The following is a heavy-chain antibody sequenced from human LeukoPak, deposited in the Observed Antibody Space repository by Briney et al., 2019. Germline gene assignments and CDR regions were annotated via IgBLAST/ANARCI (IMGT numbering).Heavy chain of an antibody. CDR2: ISGSGDST. J-gene: IGHJ3*02. CDR3: AKDQGSGWYPDAFDI. CDR1: GFTFSSYG. V-gene: IGHV3-23*01. Sequence: GGTLRLSCAASGFTFSSYGMSWVRQAPGKGLEWVSAISGSGDSTYYADSVKGRFTISRDNSKNTLYLQMNSLRADDTAVYYCAKDQGSGWYPDAFDIWGQGTMITVSA. D-gene: IGHD6-19*01.